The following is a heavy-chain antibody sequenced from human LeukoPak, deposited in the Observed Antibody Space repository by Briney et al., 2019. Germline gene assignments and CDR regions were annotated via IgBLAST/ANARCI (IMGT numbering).Heavy chain of an antibody. CDR2: IYHSGST. V-gene: IGHV4-61*10. Sequence: PSETLSLTCTVSGGSISSGSFYWSWIRQPAGKGLEWIGEIYHSGSTNYNPSLKSRVTISVDKSKNQFSLKLSSVTAADTAVYYCARGRDILTGYYTPYGMDVWGQGTTVTVSS. CDR3: ARGRDILTGYYTPYGMDV. CDR1: GGSISSGSFY. D-gene: IGHD3-9*01. J-gene: IGHJ6*02.